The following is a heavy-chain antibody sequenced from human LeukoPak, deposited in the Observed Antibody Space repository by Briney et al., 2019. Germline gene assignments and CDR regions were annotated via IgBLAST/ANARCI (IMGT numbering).Heavy chain of an antibody. CDR1: GYTFTSYY. V-gene: IGHV1-46*01. Sequence: GASVKVSCKASGYTFTSYYMHWVRQAPGQGLEWMGIINPSGGSTSYAQKFQGRVTMTRDMSTSTVYMELSSLRSEDTAVYYCATSQGIATIQFDYWGQGTLVTVSS. CDR2: INPSGGST. CDR3: ATSQGIATIQFDY. D-gene: IGHD5-24*01. J-gene: IGHJ4*02.